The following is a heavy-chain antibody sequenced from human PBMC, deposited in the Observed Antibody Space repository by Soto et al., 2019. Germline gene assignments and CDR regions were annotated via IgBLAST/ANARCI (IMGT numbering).Heavy chain of an antibody. V-gene: IGHV3-23*01. CDR3: ARPPLYSNGGYFDS. Sequence: PGGSLRLSCAVSGFTFTDHAMTWVRQAPGKGLEWVSTTSNNGGRTFYADSVKGRFTVSTDRTNNTLYLQMNSLRADDTAVYFCARPPLYSNGGYFDSWGQGTLVTVSS. D-gene: IGHD6-19*01. CDR2: TSNNGGRT. J-gene: IGHJ4*02. CDR1: GFTFTDHA.